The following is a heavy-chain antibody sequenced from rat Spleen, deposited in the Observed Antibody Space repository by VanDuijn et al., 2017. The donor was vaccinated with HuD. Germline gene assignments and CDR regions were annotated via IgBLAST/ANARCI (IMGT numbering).Heavy chain of an antibody. CDR1: GYSITSSYR. Sequence: EVQLQESGPGLVKPSQSLSLTCSVTGYSITSSYRWNWIRKFPGNKLEWMGYINSAGSTNYNPSLKSRISITRDTSKNQFFLQVNSVTTEDTATYYCARGTPFDYWGQGVMVTVSS. CDR2: INSAGST. V-gene: IGHV3-3*01. J-gene: IGHJ2*01. CDR3: ARGTPFDY.